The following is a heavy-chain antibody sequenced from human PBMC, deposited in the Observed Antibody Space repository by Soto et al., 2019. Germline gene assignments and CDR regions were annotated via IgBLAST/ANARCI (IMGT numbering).Heavy chain of an antibody. CDR3: ASSSIAALGY. D-gene: IGHD6-6*01. J-gene: IGHJ4*02. CDR2: ISYDGSNK. Sequence: PGGSLRLSCAASGFTFSSYAMHWVRQAPGKGLEWVAVISYDGSNKYYADSVKGRFTISRDNSKNTLYLQMNSLRAEDTAVYYCASSSIAALGYWGQGTLVTVSS. V-gene: IGHV3-30-3*01. CDR1: GFTFSSYA.